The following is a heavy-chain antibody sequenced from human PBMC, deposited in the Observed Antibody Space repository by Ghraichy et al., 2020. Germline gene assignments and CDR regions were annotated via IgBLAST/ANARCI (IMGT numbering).Heavy chain of an antibody. D-gene: IGHD6-19*01. CDR2: IYLSGST. CDR3: ARDRRRAGTVWFDP. J-gene: IGHJ5*02. CDR1: GGSISSGGYS. V-gene: IGHV4-30-2*01. Sequence: SETLSLTCAVSGGSISSGGYSWSWIRQPPGKGLEWIGYIYLSGSTYYNPSLKSRVTISVDRSKNQFSLKLSSVTAADTAVYYCARDRRRAGTVWFDPWGQGTLVTVSS.